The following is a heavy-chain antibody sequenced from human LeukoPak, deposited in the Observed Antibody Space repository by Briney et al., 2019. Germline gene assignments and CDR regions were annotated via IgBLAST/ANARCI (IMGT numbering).Heavy chain of an antibody. CDR3: ARLCSIRWCLHDWFDP. CDR2: IIPMFGAA. D-gene: IGHD2-21*01. Sequence: SVKVSCKTSGDTFRRYAIIWVRQAPGQGLEWMGGIIPMFGAANYAQRFQGRVTMTTDTSTSTAYMELRSLRSDDTAVYYCARLCSIRWCLHDWFDPWGQGTLVTVSS. J-gene: IGHJ5*02. CDR1: GDTFRRYA. V-gene: IGHV1-69*05.